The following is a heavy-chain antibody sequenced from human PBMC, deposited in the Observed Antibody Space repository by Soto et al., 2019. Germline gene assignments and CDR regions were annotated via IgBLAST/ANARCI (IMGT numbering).Heavy chain of an antibody. J-gene: IGHJ4*02. D-gene: IGHD1-26*01. V-gene: IGHV1-18*01. CDR3: ARMEGASRYYFDY. CDR1: GYTFTSYG. Sequence: QVQLVQSGAEVKKPGASVKVSCKASGYTFTSYGISWVRQAPGQGLEGMGWISAYNGNTNYAQKHEGRVTLTPDASTSTAYMGLRSLRSDDTAVYYCARMEGASRYYFDYWGQGTLVSVSS. CDR2: ISAYNGNT.